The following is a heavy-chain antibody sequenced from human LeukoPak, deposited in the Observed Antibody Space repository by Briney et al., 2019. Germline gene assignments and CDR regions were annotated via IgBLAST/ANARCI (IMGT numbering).Heavy chain of an antibody. CDR1: GGSISSYY. CDR3: VGVLYRGSSSRGWIDF. D-gene: IGHD6-19*01. V-gene: IGHV4-59*01. CDR2: IYDSGST. Sequence: SETLSLTCTVSGGSISSYYWSWIRQPPGKGKEWIGYIYDSGSTNYNPSLESRVTISIDTSKNQFSLKLTSVTAADTAVYYCVGVLYRGSSSRGWIDFWGQGTLVTVSS. J-gene: IGHJ4*02.